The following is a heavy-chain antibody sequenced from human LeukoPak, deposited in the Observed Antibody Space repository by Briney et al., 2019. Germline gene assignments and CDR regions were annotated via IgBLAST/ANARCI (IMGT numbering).Heavy chain of an antibody. CDR2: IYSSGST. V-gene: IGHV4-4*07. CDR3: ARDVVAAAGTWDY. Sequence: SETLSLTCTVSGDSISSFYWSWIRQPAGKGLEWIGRIYSSGSTNYNPSLESRVTMSVDTSKNQPSLKLSSVTAADTAVYYCARDVVAAAGTWDYWGQGTLVTVSS. D-gene: IGHD6-13*01. CDR1: GDSISSFY. J-gene: IGHJ4*02.